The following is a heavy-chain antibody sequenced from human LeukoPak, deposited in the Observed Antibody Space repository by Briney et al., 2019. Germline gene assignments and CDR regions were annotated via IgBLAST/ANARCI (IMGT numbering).Heavy chain of an antibody. J-gene: IGHJ3*02. CDR2: INHSGST. CDR1: GGSFSGYY. V-gene: IGHV4-34*01. CDR3: ARGNPYDSSGYYRDAFDI. D-gene: IGHD3-22*01. Sequence: SETLSLTCAVYGGSFSGYYWSWIRQPPGKWLEWIGEINHSGSTNYNPSLKSRVTISVDTSKNQFSLKLSYVPAADTAVYYCARGNPYDSSGYYRDAFDIWGQGTMVTVSS.